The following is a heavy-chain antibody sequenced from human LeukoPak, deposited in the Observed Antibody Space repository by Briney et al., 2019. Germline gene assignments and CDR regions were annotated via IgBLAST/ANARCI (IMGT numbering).Heavy chain of an antibody. J-gene: IGHJ4*02. CDR3: ARDCVYCTRATCSSHLPEPPSLDY. D-gene: IGHD2-2*01. V-gene: IGHV3-33*01. CDR1: GGTFNNYC. Sequence: LTLSCAASGGTFNNYCRRWVRQAPGKGLEWFAFIWFGESNKFYASSVKGRFTISRDNSNNTLYLQMNSLRAEDTAVYYCARDCVYCTRATCSSHLPEPPSLDYWGQGTLVTVSS. CDR2: IWFGESNK.